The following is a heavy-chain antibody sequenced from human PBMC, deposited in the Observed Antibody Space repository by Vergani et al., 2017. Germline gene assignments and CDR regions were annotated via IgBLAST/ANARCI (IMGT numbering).Heavy chain of an antibody. CDR1: GFTFSSYS. D-gene: IGHD2/OR15-2a*01. Sequence: EVQLVESGGGLVKPGGSLRLSCAASGFTFSSYSMNWVRQAPGKGLEWVSSISSSSSYIYYADLVKGRFTISRDNAKNSLYLQMNSLRAEDTAVYYCASLSVTSSGYWGQGTLVTVSS. J-gene: IGHJ4*02. V-gene: IGHV3-21*01. CDR2: ISSSSSYI. CDR3: ASLSVTSSGY.